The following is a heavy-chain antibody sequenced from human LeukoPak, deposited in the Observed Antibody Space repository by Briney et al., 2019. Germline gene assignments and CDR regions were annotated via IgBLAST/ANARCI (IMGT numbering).Heavy chain of an antibody. J-gene: IGHJ4*02. D-gene: IGHD2-15*01. Sequence: PGGSLRLSCAASGFTFSTYGINWVRQAPGKGLVWVSRINSDGSSTSYADSVKGRFTISRDNAKNTLYLQMNSLRAEDTAVYYCARSAWVDYFDYWGQGTLVTVSS. CDR2: INSDGSST. CDR3: ARSAWVDYFDY. CDR1: GFTFSTYG. V-gene: IGHV3-74*01.